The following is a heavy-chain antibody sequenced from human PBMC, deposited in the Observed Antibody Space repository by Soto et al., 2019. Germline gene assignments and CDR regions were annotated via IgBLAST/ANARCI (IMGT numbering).Heavy chain of an antibody. CDR3: ARTSLTIFGPSNHHYGKAV. CDR1: GGSISSGGYS. V-gene: IGHV4-30-2*05. J-gene: IGHJ6*02. D-gene: IGHD3-3*01. CDR2: IYHSGST. Sequence: PSETLSLTCAVSGGSISSGGYSWSWIRQPPGRGLEWIGYIYHSGSTHYNPSLKSRVTITVDTSKNQFSLNLASVSAEDTAVYYCARTSLTIFGPSNHHYGKAVSALGTTDPVSS.